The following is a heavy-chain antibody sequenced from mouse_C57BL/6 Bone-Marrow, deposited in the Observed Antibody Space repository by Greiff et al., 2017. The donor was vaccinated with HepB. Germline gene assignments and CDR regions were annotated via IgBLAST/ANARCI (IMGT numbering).Heavy chain of an antibody. Sequence: EVQLQQSGPVLVKPGASVKMSCKASGYTFTDYYMNWVKQSHGKSLEWIGVINPYNGGTSYNQKFKGKATLTVDKSSSTAYMELNSLTSEDSAVYYCARKSLITTVVGYFDVWGTGTTVTVSS. D-gene: IGHD1-1*01. V-gene: IGHV1-19*01. CDR1: GYTFTDYY. CDR2: INPYNGGT. CDR3: ARKSLITTVVGYFDV. J-gene: IGHJ1*03.